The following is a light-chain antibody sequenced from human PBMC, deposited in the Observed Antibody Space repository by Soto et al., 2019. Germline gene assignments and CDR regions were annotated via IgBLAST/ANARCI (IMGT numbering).Light chain of an antibody. J-gene: IGKJ1*01. V-gene: IGKV1-13*02. Sequence: AIQLTQSPSSLSASVGDRVTITCRASQGISSALAWYQQKPGKAPKLLIYDASSLESGVPSRFSGSGSGTDFTLTISSLQPEDFATYYCQQFNSYPQGTFGQATKVEIK. CDR2: DAS. CDR3: QQFNSYPQGT. CDR1: QGISSA.